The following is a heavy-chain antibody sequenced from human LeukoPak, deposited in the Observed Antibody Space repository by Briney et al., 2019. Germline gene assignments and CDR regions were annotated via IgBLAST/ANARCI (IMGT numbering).Heavy chain of an antibody. Sequence: GGCLRLSCAASGFTFSTYGIHWVRQAPGKGLEWMTFIRYDGSNKYYADSVKGRFTVSRDSSKNTLYLQMNSLRAEDTAVYYCAKDRRFLSNYYDSGAYLDYWGQGTLVTVSS. CDR1: GFTFSTYG. D-gene: IGHD3-22*01. V-gene: IGHV3-30*02. CDR2: IRYDGSNK. J-gene: IGHJ4*02. CDR3: AKDRRFLSNYYDSGAYLDY.